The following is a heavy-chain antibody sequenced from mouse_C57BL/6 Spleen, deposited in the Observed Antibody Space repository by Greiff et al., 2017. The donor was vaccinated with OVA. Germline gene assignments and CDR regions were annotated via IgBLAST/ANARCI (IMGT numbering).Heavy chain of an antibody. D-gene: IGHD2-4*01. CDR3: TRDLLLLRRYAMDY. V-gene: IGHV5-9-1*02. CDR1: GFTFSSYA. Sequence: EVKVVESGEGLVKPGGSLKLSCAASGFTFSSYAMSWVRQTPEKRLEWVAYISSGGDYIYYADTVKGRFTISRDNARNTLYLQMSSLKSEDTAMYYCTRDLLLLRRYAMDYWGQGTSVTVSS. CDR2: ISSGGDYI. J-gene: IGHJ4*01.